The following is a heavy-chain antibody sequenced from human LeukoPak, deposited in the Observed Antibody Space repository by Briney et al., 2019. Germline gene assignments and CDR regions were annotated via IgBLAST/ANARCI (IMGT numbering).Heavy chain of an antibody. Sequence: SVKVSCRASGGTFSSYAISWVRQAPGQGLEWMGRIIPIFGIANYAQKFQGRVTITADKSTSTAYMELSSLRSEDTAVYYCASTGVGDPYSGYDSGWFDPWGQGTLVTVSS. V-gene: IGHV1-69*04. D-gene: IGHD5-12*01. CDR3: ASTGVGDPYSGYDSGWFDP. CDR2: IIPIFGIA. CDR1: GGTFSSYA. J-gene: IGHJ5*02.